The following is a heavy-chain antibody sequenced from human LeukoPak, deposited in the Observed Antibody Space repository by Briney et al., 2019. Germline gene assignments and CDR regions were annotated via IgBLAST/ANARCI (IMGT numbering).Heavy chain of an antibody. D-gene: IGHD3-22*01. CDR2: INHSGST. V-gene: IGHV4-34*01. J-gene: IGHJ4*02. CDR1: GGSFSGYY. CDR3: AREYYYDSSGRMAYFDY. Sequence: PSETLSLTCAVYGGSFSGYYWSWIRQPPGKGLEWIGEINHSGSTNYNPSLKSRVTISVDTSKNQFSLKLSSVTAADTAVYYCAREYYYDSSGRMAYFDYWGQGTLVTVSS.